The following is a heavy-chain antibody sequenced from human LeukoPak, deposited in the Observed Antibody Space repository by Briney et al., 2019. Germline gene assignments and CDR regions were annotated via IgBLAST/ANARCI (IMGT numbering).Heavy chain of an antibody. D-gene: IGHD3-22*01. CDR3: ARAPGLVSYYDSSGYYYSGDFDY. J-gene: IGHJ4*02. CDR2: MNPNSGNT. V-gene: IGHV1-8*01. CDR1: GYTLTSYD. Sequence: ASVKVSCKASGYTLTSYDINWVRQATGQGLEWMGWMNPNSGNTGYAQKFQGRVTMTRNTSISTAYMELSSLRSEDTAVYYCARAPGLVSYYDSSGYYYSGDFDYWGQGTLVTVSS.